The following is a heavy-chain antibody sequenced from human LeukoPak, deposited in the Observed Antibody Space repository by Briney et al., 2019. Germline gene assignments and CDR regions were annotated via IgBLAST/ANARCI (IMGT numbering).Heavy chain of an antibody. Sequence: KSSETLSLTCTVYGGSISSGGYYWSWIRQHPGEGLEWIGYIYYSGSTYYNPSLKSRVAISVDTSKNQFSLMLSSVTAADTAVYYCARVSAAGTDFDYWGQGTLVTVSS. D-gene: IGHD6-13*01. V-gene: IGHV4-31*03. J-gene: IGHJ4*02. CDR2: IYYSGST. CDR3: ARVSAAGTDFDY. CDR1: GGSISSGGYY.